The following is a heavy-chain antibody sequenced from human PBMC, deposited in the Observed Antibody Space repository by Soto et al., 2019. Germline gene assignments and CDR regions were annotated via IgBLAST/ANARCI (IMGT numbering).Heavy chain of an antibody. Sequence: AASVKVSCKASGGTFSSYAISWVRQAPGQGLEWMGGIIPIFGTANYAQKFQGRVTITADESTSTAYMELSSLRSEDTAVYYCASGTVVAGTLDYWGQGTLVTVSS. D-gene: IGHD6-19*01. V-gene: IGHV1-69*13. J-gene: IGHJ4*02. CDR2: IIPIFGTA. CDR3: ASGTVVAGTLDY. CDR1: GGTFSSYA.